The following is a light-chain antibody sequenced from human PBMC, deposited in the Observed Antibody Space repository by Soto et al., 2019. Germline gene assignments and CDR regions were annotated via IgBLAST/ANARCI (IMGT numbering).Light chain of an antibody. CDR2: DAS. J-gene: IGKJ3*01. Sequence: DIQMTQSPCSLSASVGDRVTITCQASQDISNYLNWYQQKPGKAPKLLIYDASNLETGVPSRFSGSGSGTDFTFTISSRQPEDIATYYCQHYDNLPPFTFGPGTKVDIK. V-gene: IGKV1-33*01. CDR1: QDISNY. CDR3: QHYDNLPPFT.